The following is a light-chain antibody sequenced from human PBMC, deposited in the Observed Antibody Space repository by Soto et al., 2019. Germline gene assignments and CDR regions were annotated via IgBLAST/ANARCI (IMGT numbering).Light chain of an antibody. CDR2: EVT. CDR1: ASDTGRYNY. J-gene: IGLJ1*01. Sequence: LTQPPSASGSPGQSVTISCIGTASDTGRYNYVSWYQHHPGKAPKLIIYEVTKRPSGVPDGFSGSKSGNTASLTVSGLQADDEADYYCNSYVGSNNYVFGTGTKVTVL. V-gene: IGLV2-8*01. CDR3: NSYVGSNNYV.